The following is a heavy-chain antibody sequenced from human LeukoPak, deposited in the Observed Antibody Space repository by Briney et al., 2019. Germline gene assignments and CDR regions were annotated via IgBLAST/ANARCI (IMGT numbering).Heavy chain of an antibody. CDR2: IYYSGST. V-gene: IGHV4-59*01. CDR1: GGSYSGYY. Sequence: SETLSLTCAVYGGSYSGYYWSWIRQPPGKGLEWIGYIYYSGSTNYNPSLKSRVTISVDTSKNQFSLTLSSVTAADTAVFYCARSLNYYYYYMDVWGKGTTVTISS. J-gene: IGHJ6*03. CDR3: ARSLNYYYYYMDV.